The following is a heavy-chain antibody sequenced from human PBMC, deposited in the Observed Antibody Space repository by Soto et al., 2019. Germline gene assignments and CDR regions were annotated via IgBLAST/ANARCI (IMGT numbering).Heavy chain of an antibody. D-gene: IGHD6-13*01. J-gene: IGHJ4*02. CDR1: FTSYG. Sequence: FTSYGISWVRHAPGQGLEWMGWISAYSGSTNYAQKLQGRVTMTTDTSTSTAYMELRSLRSDDTAVYYCARSIAAAVDFDYWGQGTLVTVSS. V-gene: IGHV1-18*01. CDR2: ISAYSGST. CDR3: ARSIAAAVDFDY.